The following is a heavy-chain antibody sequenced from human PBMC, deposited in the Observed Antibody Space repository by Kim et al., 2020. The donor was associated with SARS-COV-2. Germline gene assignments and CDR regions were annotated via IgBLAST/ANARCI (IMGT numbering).Heavy chain of an antibody. J-gene: IGHJ3*02. CDR3: ARSGRGDGYSYPPSDAFDI. D-gene: IGHD5-18*01. Sequence: SETLALTCTVSGGSISSYYWSWIRQPPGKGLEWIGYIYYSGSTNYNPSLKSRVTISVDTSNNQSSLKLSSVTAADTAVYYCARSGRGDGYSYPPSDAFDIWGQGTMVTVSS. CDR1: GGSISSYY. V-gene: IGHV4-59*01. CDR2: IYYSGST.